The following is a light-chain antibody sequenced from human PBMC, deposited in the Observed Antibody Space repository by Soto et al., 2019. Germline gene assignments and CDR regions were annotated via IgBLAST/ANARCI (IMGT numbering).Light chain of an antibody. J-gene: IGKJ1*01. CDR2: GAS. CDR3: QQYNNWPRT. Sequence: DIVMTQSPVTLSVSPGDRATLSCRASQSVGNNLAWFQQKPGQAPRLLIYGASAVATGIPDRFSGSGFGTEFTLTISSLQSEDLAVYYCQQYNNWPRTFGQGTKVEMK. CDR1: QSVGNN. V-gene: IGKV3-15*01.